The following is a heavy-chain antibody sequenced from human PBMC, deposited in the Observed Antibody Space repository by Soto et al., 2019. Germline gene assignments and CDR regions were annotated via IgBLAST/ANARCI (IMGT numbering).Heavy chain of an antibody. CDR2: IYTSGTT. V-gene: IGHV4-4*07. CDR3: AREDYYDTGYYVV. CDR1: GRSMSGYY. Sequence: PSETLSLTCTVSGRSMSGYYWSWIRQHAGERLEWIGRIYTSGTTDFNPSLKGRVTMSVDTSKNQFSLKLTSVTAADTALYYCAREDYYDTGYYVVWGQGTQVTISS. D-gene: IGHD3-9*01. J-gene: IGHJ4*02.